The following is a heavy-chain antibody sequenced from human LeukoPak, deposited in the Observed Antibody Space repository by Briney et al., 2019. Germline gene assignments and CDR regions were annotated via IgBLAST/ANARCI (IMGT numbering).Heavy chain of an antibody. V-gene: IGHV3-53*01. Sequence: GGSLRLSCAASGFTVSSNYMSWDRQAPGKGLEWVSVIYSGGSTYYADSVKGRFTMSRDKSKNTLYLQMNSLRAEDTAVYYCARAPSTYSSGWSQIDYWGQGTLVTVSS. CDR3: ARAPSTYSSGWSQIDY. CDR1: GFTVSSNY. CDR2: IYSGGST. D-gene: IGHD6-19*01. J-gene: IGHJ4*02.